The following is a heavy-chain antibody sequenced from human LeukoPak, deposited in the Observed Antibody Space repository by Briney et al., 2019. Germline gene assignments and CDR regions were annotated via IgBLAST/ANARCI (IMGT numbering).Heavy chain of an antibody. Sequence: SETLSLTCTVSGGSISSYYWSWIRQPPGKGLEWIGSIYYSGSTYYNPSLKSRVAISVDTSKNQFSLKLSSVTAADTAVYYCARVGVRVYWGQGTLVTVSS. J-gene: IGHJ4*02. D-gene: IGHD3-16*01. CDR2: IYYSGST. CDR3: ARVGVRVY. V-gene: IGHV4-59*12. CDR1: GGSISSYY.